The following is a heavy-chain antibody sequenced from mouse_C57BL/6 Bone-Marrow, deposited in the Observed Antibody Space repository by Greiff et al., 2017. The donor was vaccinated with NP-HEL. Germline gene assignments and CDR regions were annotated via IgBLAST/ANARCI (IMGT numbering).Heavy chain of an antibody. CDR2: IYPGVGDT. CDR1: GFAFSSYW. D-gene: IGHD3-3*01. V-gene: IGHV1-80*01. J-gene: IGHJ2*01. CDR3: ARWGLGSDY. Sequence: QVQLQQSGAELVKPGASVKISCKASGFAFSSYWMNWVQQTPGKGLEWIGQIYPGVGDTNYNGKFKGQATLTADKSSSTAYMQLSSQTSEDSAVYFCARWGLGSDYWGKGTTLTVSS.